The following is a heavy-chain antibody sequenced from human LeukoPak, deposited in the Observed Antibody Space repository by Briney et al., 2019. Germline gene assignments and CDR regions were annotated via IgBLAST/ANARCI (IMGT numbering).Heavy chain of an antibody. CDR3: ARDGDGSGVAKY. D-gene: IGHD5-24*01. V-gene: IGHV4-39*07. CDR2: IYFRGTT. J-gene: IGHJ4*02. CDR1: GGSISSGSYY. Sequence: SETLSLTCTVSGGSISSGSYYWGWIRQPPGKGLEWIGSIYFRGTTYYNPSLKSRVTISVDTSKNQFSLKLSSVTAADTAVYYCARDGDGSGVAKYWGQGTLVTVSS.